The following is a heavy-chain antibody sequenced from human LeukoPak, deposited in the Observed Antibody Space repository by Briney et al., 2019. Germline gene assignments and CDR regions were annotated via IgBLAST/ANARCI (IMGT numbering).Heavy chain of an antibody. CDR2: INHSGST. CDR1: GGSFSDYY. Sequence: PSETLSLTCAVYGGSFSDYYRNWIRQPPGKGLEWIGEINHSGSTNYNPSLKSRVTVSVDTSKNQFSLKLSSVAAADTAVYYCARGGHCSSTSCSDFDYWGQGTLVTVSS. CDR3: ARGGHCSSTSCSDFDY. J-gene: IGHJ4*02. D-gene: IGHD2-2*01. V-gene: IGHV4-34*01.